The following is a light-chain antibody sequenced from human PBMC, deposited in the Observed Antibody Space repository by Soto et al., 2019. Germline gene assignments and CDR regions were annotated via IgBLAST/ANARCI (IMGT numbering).Light chain of an antibody. J-gene: IGLJ1*01. CDR3: SSYAGSNSYV. CDR1: ISDVGGYNY. CDR2: EVS. Sequence: QSLLTHPPSASASPGQSVTISCTGTISDVGGYNYVSWYQQHRGKAPKLMIYEVSKLPSGVPDRFSGSKSGNTASLTVSGLQAEDEADYCCSSYAGSNSYVFGTGTKVTVL. V-gene: IGLV2-8*01.